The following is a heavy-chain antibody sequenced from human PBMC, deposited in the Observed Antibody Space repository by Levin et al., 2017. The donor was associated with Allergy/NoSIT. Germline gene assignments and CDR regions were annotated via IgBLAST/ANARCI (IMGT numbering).Heavy chain of an antibody. D-gene: IGHD5-12*01. CDR1: GYTFTSYY. Sequence: GESLKISCKASGYTFTSYYMHWVRQAPGQGLEWMGIINPSGGSTSYAQKFQGRVTMTRDTSTSTVYMELSSLRSEDTAVYYCARDGEGLYSGYDRSGLDYWGQGTLVTVSS. V-gene: IGHV1-46*01. J-gene: IGHJ4*02. CDR2: INPSGGST. CDR3: ARDGEGLYSGYDRSGLDY.